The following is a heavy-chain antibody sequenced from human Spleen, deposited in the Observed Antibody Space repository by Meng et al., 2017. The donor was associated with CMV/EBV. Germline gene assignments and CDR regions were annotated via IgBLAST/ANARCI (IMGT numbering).Heavy chain of an antibody. CDR3: AKDMAVADPAGLDY. Sequence: GGSLRLSCAASGFTFDDYAMHWVRQAPGKSLEWVSLSSWDGGSTYYADFVKGRFTISRDNSKNSLYLQMNSLRAEDTALYYCAKDMAVADPAGLDYWGQGTLVTVSS. CDR2: SSWDGGST. D-gene: IGHD6-19*01. CDR1: GFTFDDYA. J-gene: IGHJ4*02. V-gene: IGHV3-43D*03.